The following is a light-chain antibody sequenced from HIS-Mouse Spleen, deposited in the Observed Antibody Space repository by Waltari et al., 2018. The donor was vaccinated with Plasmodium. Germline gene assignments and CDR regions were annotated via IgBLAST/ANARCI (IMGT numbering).Light chain of an antibody. Sequence: QSALTQPRSVSGSPGQSVTISCTGTSSDVGGYNYVPWYQQHPGKAPKLMIYDVSKRPSGIPERFSGSSSGTMATLTISGAQVEDEADYYCYSTDSSGNHRVFGGGTKLTVL. CDR2: DVS. J-gene: IGLJ3*02. CDR3: YSTDSSGNHRV. CDR1: SSDVGGYNY. V-gene: IGLV2-11*02.